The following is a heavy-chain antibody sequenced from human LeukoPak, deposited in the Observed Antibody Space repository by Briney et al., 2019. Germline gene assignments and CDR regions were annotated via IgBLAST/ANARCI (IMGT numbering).Heavy chain of an antibody. Sequence: PGGSLRLSCAASGFTFSSYAMSWVRQAPRKGLEWVSVVSGSGSSTDYADSVKGRFTISRDNSKNTLYLQMSSLSAEDTAVYYCAKMNVLTGYYTPNFDFWGQGILVTVSS. CDR1: GFTFSSYA. D-gene: IGHD3-9*01. V-gene: IGHV3-23*01. CDR2: VSGSGSST. CDR3: AKMNVLTGYYTPNFDF. J-gene: IGHJ4*02.